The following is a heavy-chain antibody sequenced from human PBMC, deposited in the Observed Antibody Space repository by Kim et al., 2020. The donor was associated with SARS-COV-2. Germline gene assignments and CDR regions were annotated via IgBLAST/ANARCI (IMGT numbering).Heavy chain of an antibody. V-gene: IGHV1-69*04. Sequence: SLKVSCKASGGTFSSYAISWVRQAPGQGLEWMGRIIPILGIANYAQKFQGRVTITADKSTSTAYMELSSLRSEDTAVYYCARPLYYDSSGYYSDAFDIWGQGTMVTVSS. CDR1: GGTFSSYA. J-gene: IGHJ3*02. CDR2: IIPILGIA. D-gene: IGHD3-22*01. CDR3: ARPLYYDSSGYYSDAFDI.